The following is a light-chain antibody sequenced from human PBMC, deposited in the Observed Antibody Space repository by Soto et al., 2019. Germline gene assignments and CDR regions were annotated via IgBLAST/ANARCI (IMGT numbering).Light chain of an antibody. CDR3: MQTLQTPYT. CDR2: LVS. J-gene: IGKJ3*01. V-gene: IGKV2-28*01. CDR1: QSLLHSDGDNY. Sequence: DIVMTQSPLSLPVTPGEPASISCKSSQSLLHSDGDNYLEGYVQKAGQSPQLLIYLVSHRASGVPDRLSGSGSGTDFTLKISKVEADDVGVYYCMQTLQTPYTFGPGTKVEIK.